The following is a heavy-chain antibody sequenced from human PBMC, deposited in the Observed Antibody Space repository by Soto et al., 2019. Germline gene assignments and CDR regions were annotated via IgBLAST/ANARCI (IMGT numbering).Heavy chain of an antibody. CDR2: INPNSGGT. CDR1: GYTYTGYY. V-gene: IGHV1-2*04. J-gene: IGHJ6*02. Sequence: ASVKVSCKASGYTYTGYYMHWVRQAPGQGLEWMGWINPNSGGTNYAQKFQGWVTMTRDTSISTAYMELSRLRSDDTAVYYCARDGFVDTAMGNYYYYGMDVWGQGTTVTVSS. CDR3: ARDGFVDTAMGNYYYYGMDV. D-gene: IGHD5-18*01.